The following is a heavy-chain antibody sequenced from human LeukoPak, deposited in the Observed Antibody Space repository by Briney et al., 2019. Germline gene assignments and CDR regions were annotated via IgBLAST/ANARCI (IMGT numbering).Heavy chain of an antibody. V-gene: IGHV3-30*03. J-gene: IGHJ4*02. CDR2: ISYDGSDK. CDR3: ARGLSGYASSLGY. D-gene: IGHD6-6*01. Sequence: GGSLRLSCAASGFTFSSYGMHWVRQAPGKGLEWVAVISYDGSDKYYADSVKGRFTISRDNSKNTLSLQMNSLRADDTAVYYCARGLSGYASSLGYWGQGTLVTVSA. CDR1: GFTFSSYG.